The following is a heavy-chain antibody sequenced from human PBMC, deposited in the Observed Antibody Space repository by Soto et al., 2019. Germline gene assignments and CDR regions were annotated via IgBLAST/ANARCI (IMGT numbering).Heavy chain of an antibody. J-gene: IGHJ6*02. CDR3: ASGRRGSWYPNYYYGMDV. CDR1: GYTFTSYA. CDR2: INAGNGNT. V-gene: IGHV1-3*01. Sequence: ASVKVSCKASGYTFTSYAMHWVRLAPGQRLEWMGWINAGNGNTKYSQKFQGRVTITRDTSASTAYMELSSLRSEDTAVYYCASGRRGSWYPNYYYGMDVWGQGTTVTVSS. D-gene: IGHD6-13*01.